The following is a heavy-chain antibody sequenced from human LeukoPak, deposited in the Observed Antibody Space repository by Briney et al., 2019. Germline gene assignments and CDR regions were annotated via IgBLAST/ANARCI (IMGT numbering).Heavy chain of an antibody. J-gene: IGHJ4*02. CDR1: GFTFSSYW. Sequence: GGSLRLSCAASGFTFSSYWMSWVRQAPGKGLEWVANIKQDGSEKYYVDSVKGRFTISRDNAKNSLYLQMNSLRAEDTAVYYCARVYGSGSYYPFDYWGQGTLVTVSS. D-gene: IGHD3-10*01. CDR2: IKQDGSEK. V-gene: IGHV3-7*01. CDR3: ARVYGSGSYYPFDY.